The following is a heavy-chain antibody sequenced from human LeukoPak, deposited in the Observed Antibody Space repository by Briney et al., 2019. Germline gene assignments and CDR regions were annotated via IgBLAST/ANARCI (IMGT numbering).Heavy chain of an antibody. V-gene: IGHV3-23*01. CDR3: STSPSFGSSWYQFNY. D-gene: IGHD6-13*01. J-gene: IGHJ4*02. Sequence: PGGSLRLSCAVSGFAFGSEAMSWVRQSPARGLEWVASISPGGGTTYYTDSVKGRFTISRDNSRDTLYLQMNSLRAEDTAVYYCSTSPSFGSSWYQFNYWGQGTLVTASS. CDR1: GFAFGSEA. CDR2: ISPGGGTT.